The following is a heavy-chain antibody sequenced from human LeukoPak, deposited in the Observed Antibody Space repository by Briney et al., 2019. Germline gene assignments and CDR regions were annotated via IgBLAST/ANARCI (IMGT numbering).Heavy chain of an antibody. V-gene: IGHV1-18*01. CDR2: ISAYNGNT. CDR3: ARDLSRITGTNWFDP. Sequence: ASVKVSCTASGYTFTSYGISWVRQAPGQGLQWMGWISAYNGNTNYAQKLQGRVTMTTDTSTSTAYMELRSLRSDDTAVYYCARDLSRITGTNWFDPWGQGTLVTVSS. D-gene: IGHD1-20*01. CDR1: GYTFTSYG. J-gene: IGHJ5*02.